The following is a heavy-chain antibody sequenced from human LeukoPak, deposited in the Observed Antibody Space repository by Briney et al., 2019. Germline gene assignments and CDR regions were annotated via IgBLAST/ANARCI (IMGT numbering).Heavy chain of an antibody. V-gene: IGHV5-51*01. CDR1: GYSFTSYW. J-gene: IGHJ4*02. CDR3: ARQTAMGRSGDY. Sequence: ASVTVSCKASGYSFTSYWIGWVRQMPGKGLEWMGIIDPSDSETRYTPSFQGQVTISVDKSLTTAYLQWNSLKASDTAMYYCARQTAMGRSGDYWGQGTLVTVSS. D-gene: IGHD5-18*01. CDR2: IDPSDSET.